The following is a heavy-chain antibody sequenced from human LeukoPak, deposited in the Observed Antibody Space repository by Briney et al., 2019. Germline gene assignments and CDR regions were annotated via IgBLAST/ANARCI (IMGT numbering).Heavy chain of an antibody. CDR3: AQVGATGY. CDR2: IRGSGGRT. Sequence: GGSLRLSCAASGFIFSSYAMNWVRQAPGKGLEWVSTIRGSGGRTYYADSVKGRFTISRDNSKNTLYLQMNSLRAEDTALYYCAQVGATGYWGQGTLVIVSS. CDR1: GFIFSSYA. V-gene: IGHV3-23*01. D-gene: IGHD1-26*01. J-gene: IGHJ4*02.